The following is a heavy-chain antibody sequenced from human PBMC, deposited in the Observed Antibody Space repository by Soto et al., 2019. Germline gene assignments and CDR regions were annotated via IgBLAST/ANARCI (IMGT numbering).Heavy chain of an antibody. CDR3: ARDSVYSWVDAMNHAVDY. CDR1: GFPFGVYW. D-gene: IGHD5-12*01. Sequence: VQLVESGGKLVQPGGSLRLSCVASGFPFGVYWMSWGRQAPGEGLEWVARIKFAGTGIQFADSVKGRFTISRDNAENSLYLKTNRLRADDTAGYYCARDSVYSWVDAMNHAVDYWGQGALVTVTS. CDR2: IKFAGTGI. V-gene: IGHV3-7*01. J-gene: IGHJ4*02.